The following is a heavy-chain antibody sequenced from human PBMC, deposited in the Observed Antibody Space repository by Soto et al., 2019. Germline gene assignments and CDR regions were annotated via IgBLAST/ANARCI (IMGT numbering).Heavy chain of an antibody. CDR1: GASVTGGNQY. J-gene: IGHJ4*02. V-gene: IGHV4-61*01. Sequence: QVLMHESGPGLVKPSETLPLTCTVSGASVTGGNQYWSGIRQPPGKRLEWIGFIYNSVITNYSPSLKGRVSISADTSRNQFSLKVTSVTAADTAVYYCARGWDANSWGQGALVTVSS. CDR2: IYNSVIT. CDR3: ARGWDANS. D-gene: IGHD6-19*01.